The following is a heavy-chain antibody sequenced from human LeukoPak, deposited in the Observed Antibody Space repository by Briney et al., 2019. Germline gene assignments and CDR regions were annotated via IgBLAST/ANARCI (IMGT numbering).Heavy chain of an antibody. D-gene: IGHD5-18*01. V-gene: IGHV3-23*01. CDR1: GFTFSTYS. CDR2: IGGTGGPT. CDR3: AKNGGYSYGSDA. J-gene: IGHJ5*02. Sequence: PGGSLRLSCAASGFTFSTYSMCWVRQAPGKGLEWVSSIGGTGGPTYYAESVKGRFSISRDNSRNTLYLQMNSLRAEDTAVYYCAKNGGYSYGSDAWGRGTLVTVSS.